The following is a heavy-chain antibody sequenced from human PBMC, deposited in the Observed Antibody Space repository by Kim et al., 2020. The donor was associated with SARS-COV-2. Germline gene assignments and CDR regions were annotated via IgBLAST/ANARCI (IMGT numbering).Heavy chain of an antibody. D-gene: IGHD6-13*01. J-gene: IGHJ4*02. CDR1: GGSISSYY. CDR2: IYYSGST. Sequence: SETLSLTCTVSGGSISSYYWSWIRQPPGKGLEWIGYIYYSGSTNYNPSLKSRVTISVDTSKNQFSLKLSSVTAADTAVYYCARVAESDSSSWFRFHYFDYWGQGTLVTVSS. V-gene: IGHV4-59*08. CDR3: ARVAESDSSSWFRFHYFDY.